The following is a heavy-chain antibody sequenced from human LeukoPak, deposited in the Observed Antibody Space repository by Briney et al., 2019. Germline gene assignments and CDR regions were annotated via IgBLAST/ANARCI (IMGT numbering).Heavy chain of an antibody. V-gene: IGHV4-34*01. CDR1: GGSFSGYY. Sequence: ASETLSLTCAVYGGSFSGYYWSWIRQPPGKGLEWIGEINHSGSTNYNPSLKSRVTISVDTSKNQFSLKLSSVTAADTAVYYCARAFRQRYFDWLGVGYFDYWGQGTLVTVSS. D-gene: IGHD3-9*01. J-gene: IGHJ4*02. CDR3: ARAFRQRYFDWLGVGYFDY. CDR2: INHSGST.